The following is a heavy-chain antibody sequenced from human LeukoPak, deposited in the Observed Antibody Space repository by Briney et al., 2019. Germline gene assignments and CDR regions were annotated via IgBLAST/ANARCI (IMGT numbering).Heavy chain of an antibody. D-gene: IGHD1-7*01. V-gene: IGHV5-51*01. CDR1: GYSFTSYW. CDR2: IYPGDSDT. J-gene: IGHJ3*02. Sequence: GESLKISCKGSGYSFTSYWIGWVRQMPGKGLEWMGIIYPGDSDTRYSPSFQGQVTISADKSISTAYLQWSSLKASDTAMYYCARPLRGSELPDAFDIWGQGTMVTVSS. CDR3: ARPLRGSELPDAFDI.